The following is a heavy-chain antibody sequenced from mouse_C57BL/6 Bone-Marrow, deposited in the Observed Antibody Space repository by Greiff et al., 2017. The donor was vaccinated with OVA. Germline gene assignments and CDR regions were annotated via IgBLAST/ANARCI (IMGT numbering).Heavy chain of an antibody. D-gene: IGHD2-3*01. J-gene: IGHJ4*01. CDR1: GFTFSSYG. CDR3: ARNGYYRYYYAMDY. V-gene: IGHV5-6*02. CDR2: ISSGGSYT. Sequence: VKLVESGGDLVKPGGSLKLSCAASGFTFSSYGMSWVRQTPDKRLEWVATISSGGSYTYYPDSVKGRFTISRDNAQNTLYLQMSSLKSEDTAMYYCARNGYYRYYYAMDYWGQGTSVTVSS.